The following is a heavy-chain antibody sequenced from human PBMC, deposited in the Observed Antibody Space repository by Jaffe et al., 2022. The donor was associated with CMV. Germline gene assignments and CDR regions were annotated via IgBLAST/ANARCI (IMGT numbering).Heavy chain of an antibody. Sequence: QVQLQESGPGLVKPSETLSLTCTVSGGSISSYYWSWIRQPPGKGLEWIGYIYYSGSTNYNPSLKSRVTISVDTSKNQFSLKLSSVTAADTAVYYCARELRLADYYYYMDVWGKGTTVTVSS. J-gene: IGHJ6*03. D-gene: IGHD3-16*01. CDR2: IYYSGST. V-gene: IGHV4-59*01. CDR3: ARELRLADYYYYMDV. CDR1: GGSISSYY.